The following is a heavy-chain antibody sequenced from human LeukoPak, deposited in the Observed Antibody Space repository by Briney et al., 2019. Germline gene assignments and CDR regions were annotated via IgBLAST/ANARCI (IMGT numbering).Heavy chain of an antibody. CDR1: GFTFSNYE. CDR3: ARDVTSRYFDL. J-gene: IGHJ2*01. D-gene: IGHD6-6*01. CDR2: ISSSGTTI. V-gene: IGHV3-48*03. Sequence: GGSLRLSCAASGFTFSNYEMNWVRQAPGKGLEWVSYISSSGTTIYYADSVKGRFTISRDNAKNSLYLQMNSLRAEDTAVYYCARDVTSRYFDLWGRGTLVTVSS.